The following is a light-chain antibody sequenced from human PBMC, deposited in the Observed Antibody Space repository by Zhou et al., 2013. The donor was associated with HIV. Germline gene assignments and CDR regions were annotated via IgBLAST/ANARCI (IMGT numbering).Light chain of an antibody. CDR3: QQYRIFPRT. CDR2: GAS. V-gene: IGKV3-20*01. J-gene: IGKJ1*01. CDR1: QSVSSSY. Sequence: EIVLTQSPGTLSLFQGERATLSCRASQSVSSSYLAWYQQKPGQAPRLLIYGASSRATGIPDRFSGSGSGTDFTLTISRLEPEDFATYYCQQYRIFPRTFGQGTKVAIK.